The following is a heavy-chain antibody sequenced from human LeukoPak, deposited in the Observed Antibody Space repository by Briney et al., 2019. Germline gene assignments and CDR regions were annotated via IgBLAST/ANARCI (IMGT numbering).Heavy chain of an antibody. Sequence: SETLSLTCTVSDDSMSSYYWNWLRQPPGKELEWIGYIYYSGNTNYNPSLKNRVTISVDTSMNQFSLRLRSVTAADAAVYYCATWRIGYFDYWGQGILVTVSS. CDR2: IYYSGNT. V-gene: IGHV4-59*13. J-gene: IGHJ4*02. CDR1: DDSMSSYY. D-gene: IGHD3-3*01. CDR3: ATWRIGYFDY.